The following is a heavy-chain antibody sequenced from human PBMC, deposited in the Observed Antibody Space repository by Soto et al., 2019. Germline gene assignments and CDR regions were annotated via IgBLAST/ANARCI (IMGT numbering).Heavy chain of an antibody. CDR2: INPSGDGT. D-gene: IGHD6-13*01. V-gene: IGHV1-46*02. Sequence: QVLLVQSGAEVKKPGASVKVSCKASGFTFNSYYMQWVRQAPGQGIEWMGAINPSGDGTNYAQKFQGRVTRTRDTSTSTAYMELSSLRSDDTAVYYCAREELAAAGTSTRDYWGQGTLVTVSS. CDR1: GFTFNSYY. J-gene: IGHJ4*02. CDR3: AREELAAAGTSTRDY.